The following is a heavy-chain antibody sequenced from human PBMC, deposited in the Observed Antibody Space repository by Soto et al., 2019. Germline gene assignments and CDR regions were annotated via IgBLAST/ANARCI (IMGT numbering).Heavy chain of an antibody. D-gene: IGHD3-10*01. CDR1: GFTFSSYA. CDR3: ARGITMVRGVIIRFRLEESYYYGMDV. CDR2: ISYDGSNK. Sequence: GGSLRLSCAASGFTFSSYAMHWVRQAPGKGLEWVAVISYDGSNKYYADSVKGRFTISRDNSKNTLYLQMNSLRAEDTAVYYCARGITMVRGVIIRFRLEESYYYGMDVWGQGTTVTVSS. V-gene: IGHV3-30-3*01. J-gene: IGHJ6*02.